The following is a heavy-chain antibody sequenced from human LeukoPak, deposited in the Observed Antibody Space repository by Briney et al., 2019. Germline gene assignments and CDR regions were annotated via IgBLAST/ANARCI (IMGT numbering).Heavy chain of an antibody. CDR1: GYNFTIYW. J-gene: IGHJ4*02. Sequence: GESLKISCKGSGYNFTIYWIGWVRQMPGKGLEWMGIIYPDDSDTRYSPSFQGHVTISVDKSISTAYLQWSSLKASDTAMYYCARASANYYDSSGPVFDYWGQGTLVTVSS. CDR3: ARASANYYDSSGPVFDY. CDR2: IYPDDSDT. D-gene: IGHD3-22*01. V-gene: IGHV5-51*01.